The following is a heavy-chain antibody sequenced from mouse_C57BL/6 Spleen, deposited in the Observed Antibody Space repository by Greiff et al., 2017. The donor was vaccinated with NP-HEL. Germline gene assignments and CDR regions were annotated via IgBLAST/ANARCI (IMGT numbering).Heavy chain of an antibody. CDR1: GYTFTSYT. V-gene: IGHV1-4*01. CDR3: TRGSGFLDY. CDR2: INPSSGYT. J-gene: IGHJ2*01. Sequence: VQLQQSGAELARPGASVKMSCKASGYTFTSYTMHWVKQRPGQGLEWIGYINPSSGYTKYNQKFTVKATLTADKSSSTAYMQLSSLTSEDSAVYYCTRGSGFLDYWGQGTALTVSS. D-gene: IGHD2-2*01.